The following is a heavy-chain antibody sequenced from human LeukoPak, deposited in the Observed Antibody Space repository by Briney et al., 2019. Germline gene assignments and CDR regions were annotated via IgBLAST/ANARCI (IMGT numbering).Heavy chain of an antibody. CDR1: GFTFSSYS. CDR3: ARDTVTMALTSYYSYGMDV. D-gene: IGHD4-17*01. V-gene: IGHV3-21*01. J-gene: IGHJ6*02. Sequence: GGSLRLSCAASGFTFSSYSMNWVRQAPGKGLEWVSSISSSSSYIYYADSVKGRFTISRDNAKNSLYLQMNSLRAEDTAVYYCARDTVTMALTSYYSYGMDVWGQGTTVTVSS. CDR2: ISSSSSYI.